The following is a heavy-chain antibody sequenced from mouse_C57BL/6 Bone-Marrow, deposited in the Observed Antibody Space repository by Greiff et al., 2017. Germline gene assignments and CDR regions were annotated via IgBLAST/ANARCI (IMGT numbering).Heavy chain of an antibody. CDR1: GFTFSDYG. CDR2: ISSGSSTI. Sequence: DVLLVESGGGLVKPGGSLKLSCAASGFTFSDYGMHWVRQAPEKGLEWVAYISSGSSTIYYADTVKGRFTISRDNAKNTLFLQMTSLRSEDTAMYYCSRDDYDGSSYDGYFDVWGTGTTVTVSS. V-gene: IGHV5-17*01. D-gene: IGHD1-1*01. J-gene: IGHJ1*03. CDR3: SRDDYDGSSYDGYFDV.